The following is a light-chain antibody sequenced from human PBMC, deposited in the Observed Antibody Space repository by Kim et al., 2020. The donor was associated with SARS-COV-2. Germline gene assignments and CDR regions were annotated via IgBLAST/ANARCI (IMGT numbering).Light chain of an antibody. CDR2: QHT. V-gene: IGLV3-1*01. CDR1: NLGDKY. CDR3: QAWDSGTAV. J-gene: IGLJ2*01. Sequence: SVSPGQTTSITGSGPNLGDKYAYWYQQKPGQSPVLVIYQHTKRPSGISQRFSGFSSGNTATLTISPAQTIDEADYYCQAWDSGTAVFGGGTQLTVL.